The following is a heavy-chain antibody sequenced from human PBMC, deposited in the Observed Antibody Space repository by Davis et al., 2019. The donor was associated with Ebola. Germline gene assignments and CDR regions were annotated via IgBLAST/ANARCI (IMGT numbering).Heavy chain of an antibody. CDR2: IYWDDDK. D-gene: IGHD3-10*01. CDR1: GFSLRTRGAG. CDR3: AHTWFRELFNYFGY. J-gene: IGHJ4*02. V-gene: IGHV2-5*02. Sequence: SGPTLAKPTQTLTLTCTFSGFSLRTRGAGVGWIRQPPGKALEWLALIYWDDDKRYSPSLKSRLTITKDTSKNQVVLTMTNMDPVDTATYYCAHTWFRELFNYFGYWGQGTLVTVSS.